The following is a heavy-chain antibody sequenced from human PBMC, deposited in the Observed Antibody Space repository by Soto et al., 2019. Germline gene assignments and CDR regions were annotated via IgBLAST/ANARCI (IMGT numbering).Heavy chain of an antibody. V-gene: IGHV3-30*18. CDR3: AKSLLIGGYSYGDVDY. CDR2: ISYDGSNK. Sequence: GGSLRLSCAASGFTFSSYGMHWVRQAPGKGLEWVAVISYDGSNKYYADSVKGRFTISRDNSKNTLYLQMNSLGAEDTAVYYCAKSLLIGGYSYGDVDYWGQGTLVTVSS. D-gene: IGHD5-18*01. CDR1: GFTFSSYG. J-gene: IGHJ4*02.